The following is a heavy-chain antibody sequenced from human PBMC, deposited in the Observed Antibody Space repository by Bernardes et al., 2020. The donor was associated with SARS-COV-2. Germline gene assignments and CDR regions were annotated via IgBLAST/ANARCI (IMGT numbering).Heavy chain of an antibody. V-gene: IGHV3-7*01. Sequence: GGSLRLSCVASGFTFSRYDMNWVRQAPGKGLEWVGQINPDGSESYYADSLKGRFTISRDNAENSLVLQADTVRGEDTAVYYCVKWGYCSSARVCHALDAWGQGTTVIVSS. CDR2: INPDGSES. D-gene: IGHD2-21*01. CDR3: VKWGYCSSARVCHALDA. CDR1: GFTFSRYD. J-gene: IGHJ6*02.